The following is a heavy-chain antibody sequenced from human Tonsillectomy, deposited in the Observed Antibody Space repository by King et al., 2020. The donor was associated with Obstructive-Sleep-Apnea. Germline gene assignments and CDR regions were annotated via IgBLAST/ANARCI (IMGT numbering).Heavy chain of an antibody. Sequence: VQLVESGAEVKKPGASVKVSCKASGYTFTGYYMHWVRQAPGQGLEWMGWINPNSGGTNYAQKFQGRVTMTRDTSISTAYMELSRLRSDDTAVYYCARAMRIPMVRGVVSPLDYWGQGTLVTVSS. CDR2: INPNSGGT. CDR1: GYTFTGYY. V-gene: IGHV1-2*02. CDR3: ARAMRIPMVRGVVSPLDY. D-gene: IGHD3-10*01. J-gene: IGHJ4*02.